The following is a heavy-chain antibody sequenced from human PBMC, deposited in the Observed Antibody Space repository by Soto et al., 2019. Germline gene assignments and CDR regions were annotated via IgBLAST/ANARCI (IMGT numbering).Heavy chain of an antibody. CDR2: IRSKANSYAT. D-gene: IGHD6-13*01. Sequence: PGGSLRLSCAASGFTFRGSAIHWVRQASGKGLEWVGRIRSKANSYATAYAASVKGRFTISRDDSKNTAYLQMNSLKTEDTAVYYCTRRAAAAAVVPYGMDVWGQGTTVTVSS. J-gene: IGHJ6*02. CDR1: GFTFRGSA. V-gene: IGHV3-73*01. CDR3: TRRAAAAAVVPYGMDV.